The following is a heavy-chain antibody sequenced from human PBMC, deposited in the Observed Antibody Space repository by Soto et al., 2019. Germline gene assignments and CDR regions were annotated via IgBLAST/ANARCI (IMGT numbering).Heavy chain of an antibody. Sequence: QVQLVQSGAEVKKPGASVKVSCKASGYTFTGYYMHWVRQAPGQGLEWMGWINPNSGGTNYAQKFQGWVTMTRDTSISTAYMELSRLRSDDTAVYYCARDLRGGRSVWWYGMDVWGQGTTVTVSS. CDR3: ARDLRGGRSVWWYGMDV. V-gene: IGHV1-2*04. CDR1: GYTFTGYY. CDR2: INPNSGGT. D-gene: IGHD3-10*01. J-gene: IGHJ6*01.